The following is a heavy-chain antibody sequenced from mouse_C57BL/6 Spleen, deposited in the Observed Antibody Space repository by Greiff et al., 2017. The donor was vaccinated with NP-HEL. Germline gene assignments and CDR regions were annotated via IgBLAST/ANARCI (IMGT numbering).Heavy chain of an antibody. V-gene: IGHV3-6*01. D-gene: IGHD1-1*01. CDR2: IRYDGSN. Sequence: EVKLMESGPGLVKPSQSLSLTCSVTGYSITSGYYWNWIRQFPGNKLEWMGYIRYDGSNNYNPSLKNRISITRDTSKNQFFLKLNSVTTEDTATYYCERDRGTTVVTKWYFDVWGTGTTVTVSS. CDR1: GYSITSGYY. CDR3: ERDRGTTVVTKWYFDV. J-gene: IGHJ1*03.